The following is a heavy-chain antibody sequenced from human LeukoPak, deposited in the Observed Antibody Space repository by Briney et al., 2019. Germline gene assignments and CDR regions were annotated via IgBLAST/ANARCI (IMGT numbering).Heavy chain of an antibody. CDR2: IYPGDSDT. J-gene: IGHJ3*02. CDR1: GYSFTSYW. D-gene: IGHD3-10*01. Sequence: GESLKISCKGSGYSFTSYWIGWVRQMPGKGLEWMGIIYPGDSDTRYSPSFQGQVTISADKSISTAYLQWSSLKASDTAMYYCARHGMVRGAFYAFDIWGQGTMVTVSS. V-gene: IGHV5-51*01. CDR3: ARHGMVRGAFYAFDI.